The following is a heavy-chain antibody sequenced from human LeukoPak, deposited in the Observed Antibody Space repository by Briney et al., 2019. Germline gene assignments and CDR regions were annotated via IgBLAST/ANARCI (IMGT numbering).Heavy chain of an antibody. CDR2: IKQDESEK. V-gene: IGHV3-7*01. D-gene: IGHD6-13*01. CDR1: GFTFSNYW. Sequence: GGSLGLSCVASGFTFSNYWMSWVRQAPGKGLEWVANIKQDESEKNYVDSVKGRFTISRDNAKNSLYLQTISLRGEDTAVYHCAREGRESAGFDYWGQGALVTVSS. J-gene: IGHJ4*02. CDR3: AREGRESAGFDY.